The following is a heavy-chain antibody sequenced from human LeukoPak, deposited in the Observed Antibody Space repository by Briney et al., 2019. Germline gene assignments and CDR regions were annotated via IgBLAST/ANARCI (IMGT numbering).Heavy chain of an antibody. CDR2: IYSGGST. D-gene: IGHD7-27*01. V-gene: IGHV3-53*01. CDR3: ARNWEMGAFDI. Sequence: GGSLRLSCAASGFTVSSNYMSWVRQAPEKGLEWVSVIYSGGSTYYADSVKGRFTISRDNSKNTLYLQMSSLRADDTAVYYCARNWEMGAFDIWGQGTMVTVSS. CDR1: GFTVSSNY. J-gene: IGHJ3*02.